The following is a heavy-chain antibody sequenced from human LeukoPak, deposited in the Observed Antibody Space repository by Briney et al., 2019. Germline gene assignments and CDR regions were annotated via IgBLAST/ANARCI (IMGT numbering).Heavy chain of an antibody. D-gene: IGHD5-12*01. CDR1: GFTFSRHW. CDR2: INSDGSST. CDR3: ARDRSGDDFDY. Sequence: GGSLRLSCAASGFTFSRHWMHWVRQAPGKGLVWVSRINSDGSSTSFADSVKGRFTISRDNAKNTLFLQMNSVRAEDTAVYYCARDRSGDDFDYWGQGTLVTVSS. J-gene: IGHJ4*02. V-gene: IGHV3-74*01.